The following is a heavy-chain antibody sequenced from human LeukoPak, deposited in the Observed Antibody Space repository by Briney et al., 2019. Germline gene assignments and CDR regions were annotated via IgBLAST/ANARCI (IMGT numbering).Heavy chain of an antibody. D-gene: IGHD2-15*01. V-gene: IGHV4-59*01. Sequence: SETLSLTCTVSGGSISSYYWSWIRQPPGKGLEWIGYIYYSGSTNYNASLKSRVTISVDTSKNQFSLKLSSVTAADTAVYYCARGALVVVAANYFDYWGQGTLVTVSS. CDR3: ARGALVVVAANYFDY. CDR1: GGSISSYY. CDR2: IYYSGST. J-gene: IGHJ4*02.